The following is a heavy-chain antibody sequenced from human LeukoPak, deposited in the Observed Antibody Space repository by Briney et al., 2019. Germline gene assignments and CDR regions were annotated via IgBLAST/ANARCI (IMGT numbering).Heavy chain of an antibody. D-gene: IGHD3-10*01. Sequence: GGSLRLSCAASGFTSSSYSMNWVRQAPGKGLEWVSSISSTNNIYYADSLKGRVVISRDNAKNSLYLQINSLRAEDTAVYYCARDIIRGLVNHFDAFDIWGQGTVVTVSS. CDR1: GFTSSSYS. V-gene: IGHV3-21*01. J-gene: IGHJ3*02. CDR3: ARDIIRGLVNHFDAFDI. CDR2: ISSTNNI.